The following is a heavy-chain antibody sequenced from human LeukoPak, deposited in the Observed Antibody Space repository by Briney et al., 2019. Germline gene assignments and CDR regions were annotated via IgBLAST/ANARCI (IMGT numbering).Heavy chain of an antibody. CDR2: INQDGSEI. CDR1: GFIFSTYW. Sequence: GSLRLSCAASGFIFSTYWLTWVRQAPGKGLEWVANINQDGSEIYYVDSVQGRFTISRDNVKNSLYLQMNSLGAEDTAVYYCARRGTSSSWAHFDYWGQGTLVTVSS. J-gene: IGHJ4*02. CDR3: ARRGTSSSWAHFDY. V-gene: IGHV3-7*05. D-gene: IGHD6-13*01.